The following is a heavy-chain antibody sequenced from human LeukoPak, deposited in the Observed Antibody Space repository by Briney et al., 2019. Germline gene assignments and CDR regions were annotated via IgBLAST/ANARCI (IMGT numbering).Heavy chain of an antibody. Sequence: ASVKVSCKASGYTFTSYGISWVRQAPGQGLEWMGWISAYNGNTNYAQKLQGRVTMTTDTSTSTAYMELRSLRSDDTAVYYCAREQSIFGANYYGIDVWGQGTTVTVSS. CDR3: AREQSIFGANYYGIDV. CDR1: GYTFTSYG. D-gene: IGHD3-3*01. V-gene: IGHV1-18*01. CDR2: ISAYNGNT. J-gene: IGHJ6*02.